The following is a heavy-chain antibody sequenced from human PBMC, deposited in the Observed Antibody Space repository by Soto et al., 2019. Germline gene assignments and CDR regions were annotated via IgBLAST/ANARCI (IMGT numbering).Heavy chain of an antibody. CDR3: AKFDSRGYARAPFDY. J-gene: IGHJ4*01. CDR2: IGGSDGST. D-gene: IGHD3-22*01. Sequence: PGGSLRLSCAASGFTFSTYAMGWVRQAPGKGLEWVSSIGGSDGSTFYADSVQGRFTISRDNSKNTLSLQMSSLRAEDTAIYFCAKFDSRGYARAPFDYWGRGTLVTVSS. V-gene: IGHV3-23*01. CDR1: GFTFSTYA.